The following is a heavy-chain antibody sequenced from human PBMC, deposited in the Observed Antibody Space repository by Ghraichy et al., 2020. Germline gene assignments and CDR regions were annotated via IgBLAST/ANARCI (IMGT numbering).Heavy chain of an antibody. Sequence: ASVKVSCKASGYTFTSYGISWVRQAPGQGLEWMGWISAYNGNTNYAQKLQGRVTMTTDTSTSTAYMELRSLRSDDTAVYYCARYGSSSGWSSVHFDYWGQGTLVTVSS. V-gene: IGHV1-18*01. CDR1: GYTFTSYG. D-gene: IGHD6-19*01. J-gene: IGHJ4*02. CDR3: ARYGSSSGWSSVHFDY. CDR2: ISAYNGNT.